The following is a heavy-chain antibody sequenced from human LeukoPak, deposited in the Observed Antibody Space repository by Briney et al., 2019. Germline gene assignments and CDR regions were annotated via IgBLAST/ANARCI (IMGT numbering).Heavy chain of an antibody. D-gene: IGHD2-8*02. CDR2: ISSSSSYI. CDR1: GFTFSSYE. CDR3: ARAGGLNMDV. V-gene: IGHV3-21*05. Sequence: GGSLRLSCAASGFTFSSYEMNWVRQAPGKGLEWVSYISSSSSYIYYADSVKGRFTISRDNAKNSLYLQMNSLRAEDTAVYYCARAGGLNMDVWGKGTTVTVSS. J-gene: IGHJ6*03.